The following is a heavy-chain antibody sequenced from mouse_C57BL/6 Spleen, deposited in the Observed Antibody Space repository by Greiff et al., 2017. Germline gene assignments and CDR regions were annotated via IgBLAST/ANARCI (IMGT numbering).Heavy chain of an antibody. CDR3: ARGGNSNPY. CDR1: GYAFSSSW. CDR2: IYPGDGDT. J-gene: IGHJ2*01. Sequence: QVQLQQSGPELVKPGASVKISCKASGYAFSSSWMNWVKQRPGKGLEWIGRIYPGDGDTNYNEKFKGKATFTADTSSNTAYMQLSSLTTEDSAIYYCARGGNSNPYWGQGTTLTVSS. V-gene: IGHV1-82*01. D-gene: IGHD2-5*01.